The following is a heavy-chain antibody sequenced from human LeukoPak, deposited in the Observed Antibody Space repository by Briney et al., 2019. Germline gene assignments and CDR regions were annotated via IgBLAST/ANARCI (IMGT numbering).Heavy chain of an antibody. D-gene: IGHD1-1*01. Sequence: GGSLRLSCAASGFTLSNAWMNWVRQAPGKGLEWVGLIKSKTNGETRDYAAPVKGRFTISRDDSDNTLYLQMNSLKNEDTAVYYFVNEVSGSFPEWGQGNLITVFS. J-gene: IGHJ1*01. CDR1: GFTLSNAW. CDR2: IKSKTNGETR. CDR3: VNEVSGSFPE. V-gene: IGHV3-15*01.